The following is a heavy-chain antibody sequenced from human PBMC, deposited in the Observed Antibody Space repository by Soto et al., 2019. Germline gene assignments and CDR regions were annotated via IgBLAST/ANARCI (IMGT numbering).Heavy chain of an antibody. D-gene: IGHD2-21*02. CDR1: GGTVASSHW. V-gene: IGHV4-4*02. Sequence: QVQLQESGPRLVKPSGSLSLTCGVSGGTVASSHWWRWVRQSPGGGLEWIGNVYHTGDTNFNPSLQSRVTISVDKSNNQFPMGLNSLTAADTAVYFCAREIVTAGGNNYFDPWGPGTLVTVSS. J-gene: IGHJ5*02. CDR3: AREIVTAGGNNYFDP. CDR2: VYHTGDT.